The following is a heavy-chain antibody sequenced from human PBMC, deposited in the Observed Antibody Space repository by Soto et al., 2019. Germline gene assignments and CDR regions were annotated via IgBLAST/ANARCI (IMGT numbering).Heavy chain of an antibody. CDR1: GYTFTSYY. J-gene: IGHJ5*02. D-gene: IGHD2-2*01. CDR3: ARDNNVVVPAAVIHAVWFDP. Sequence: ASVKVSCKASGYTFTSYYMHWVRQAPGQGLEWMGIINPSGGSTSYAQKFQGRVTMTRDTSTSTVYMELSSLRSEDTAVYYCARDNNVVVPAAVIHAVWFDPWGQGTLVTVSS. CDR2: INPSGGST. V-gene: IGHV1-46*01.